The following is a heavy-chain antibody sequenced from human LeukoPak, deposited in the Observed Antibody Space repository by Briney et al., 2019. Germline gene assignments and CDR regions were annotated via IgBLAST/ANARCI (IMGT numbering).Heavy chain of an antibody. CDR3: ARDVFADSSGGSFDF. D-gene: IGHD3-16*01. J-gene: IGHJ4*02. Sequence: GGSLRLSCAASGFSFDTHGMHWVRQAPGKGLEWVAGIWYDGSKKYYADSVKGRFTISRDNSKESLFLQMNSLRAEDTALYYCARDVFADSSGGSFDFWGQGTLVTVSS. CDR1: GFSFDTHG. CDR2: IWYDGSKK. V-gene: IGHV3-33*01.